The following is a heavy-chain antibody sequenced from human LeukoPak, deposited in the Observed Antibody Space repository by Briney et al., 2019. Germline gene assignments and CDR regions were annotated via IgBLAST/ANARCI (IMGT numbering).Heavy chain of an antibody. V-gene: IGHV3-7*01. J-gene: IGHJ4*02. CDR3: ARGVGNFRYYFDY. Sequence: PGGSLRLSCEASGFTFTTYWMGWVRQAPGKGLEWVASIKQDGSVKYYVDSVKGRFTISRDNAKNSLYLQTNSLRAEDTAVYYCARGVGNFRYYFDYWGQGTLVTVSS. CDR1: GFTFTTYW. CDR2: IKQDGSVK. D-gene: IGHD2/OR15-2a*01.